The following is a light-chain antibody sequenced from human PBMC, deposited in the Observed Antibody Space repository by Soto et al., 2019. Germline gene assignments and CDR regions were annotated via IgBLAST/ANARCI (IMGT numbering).Light chain of an antibody. CDR1: SSNIGAGYD. CDR3: QSYDSSWGV. CDR2: GNS. V-gene: IGLV1-40*01. J-gene: IGLJ2*01. Sequence: QSALTQPPSVSGAPGQRVTISCTGSSSNIGAGYDVHWYQQLPGTAPKLLIYGNSNRPSGVPDRFSGSKSGTSASLAITGLQAEDEADYYCQSYDSSWGVFGGGTKVTVL.